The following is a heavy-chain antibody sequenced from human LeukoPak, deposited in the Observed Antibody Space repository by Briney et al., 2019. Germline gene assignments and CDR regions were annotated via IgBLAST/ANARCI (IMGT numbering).Heavy chain of an antibody. CDR3: AGVPIWYGPELDNWFGP. CDR2: ITPNSGGT. CDR1: GYTFTVYY. D-gene: IGHD6-13*01. Sequence: ASVKVSCNSSGYTFTVYYMHWVRHAPGQGLEWVGWITPNSGGTNYAKKFQGRVTMNRDKSIRTADMELSRLKSDDTAVYYCAGVPIWYGPELDNWFGPWGQGTLVSVSS. V-gene: IGHV1-2*02. J-gene: IGHJ5*02.